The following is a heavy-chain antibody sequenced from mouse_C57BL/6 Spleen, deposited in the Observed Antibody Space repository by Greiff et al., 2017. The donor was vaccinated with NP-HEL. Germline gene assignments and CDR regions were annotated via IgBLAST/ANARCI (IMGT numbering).Heavy chain of an antibody. D-gene: IGHD2-5*01. V-gene: IGHV5-4*01. CDR3: ARAGSKYYFDD. J-gene: IGHJ2*01. CDR2: ISDGGSYT. CDR1: GFTFSSYA. Sequence: EVQGVESGGGLVKPGGSLKLSCAASGFTFSSYAMSWVRQTPEKRLEWVATISDGGSYTYYPDNVKGRFTISRDNAKNNLYLQMSHLKSEDTAMYYCARAGSKYYFDDWGQGTTLTVSS.